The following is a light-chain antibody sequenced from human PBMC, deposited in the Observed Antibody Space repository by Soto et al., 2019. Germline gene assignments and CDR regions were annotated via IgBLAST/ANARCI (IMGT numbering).Light chain of an antibody. CDR2: WAS. CDR3: QQYFSFPYT. CDR1: QSILYSSNNKDF. Sequence: DILMTQSPDSLAVSLGERATINCTSSQSILYSSNNKDFLAWYQQKPGQPPKLLIHWASSREFGVPDRFSGSGSWTDFTLTISRLQAEDLAVYFCQQYFSFPYTFGQGTKLEIK. J-gene: IGKJ2*01. V-gene: IGKV4-1*01.